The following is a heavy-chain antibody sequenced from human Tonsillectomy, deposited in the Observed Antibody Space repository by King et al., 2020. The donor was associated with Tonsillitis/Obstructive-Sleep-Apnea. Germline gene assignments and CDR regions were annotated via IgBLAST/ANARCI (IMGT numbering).Heavy chain of an antibody. J-gene: IGHJ5*02. CDR1: GYSFTRYW. V-gene: IGHV5-51*01. D-gene: IGHD2-8*02. CDR2: IYPGDSDT. Sequence: VQLVESGAEVKKPGESLKISCKGSGYSFTRYWIGWVRQMPGKGLEWMGIIYPGDSDTRYSPSFQGQVTISADKSISTAYLQWSSLKASDTAMYYCARLGSCTGGVCPNWFDPWGQGTLITVSS. CDR3: ARLGSCTGGVCPNWFDP.